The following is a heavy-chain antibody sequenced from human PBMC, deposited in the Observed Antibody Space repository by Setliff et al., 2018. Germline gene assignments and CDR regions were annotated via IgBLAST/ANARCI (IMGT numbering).Heavy chain of an antibody. V-gene: IGHV1-18*01. D-gene: IGHD1-26*01. J-gene: IGHJ6*02. CDR2: ISVYTGNT. CDR3: ARFRVSSGGYNYYAMDV. Sequence: ASVKVSCKASGYTFSHSGITWVRQAPGQGLEWMGWISVYTGNTNYAPKLQGRVTMTTDASTSTAYMELRGLTSDDTATYYCARFRVSSGGYNYYAMDVWGQGTTVTVSS. CDR1: GYTFSHSG.